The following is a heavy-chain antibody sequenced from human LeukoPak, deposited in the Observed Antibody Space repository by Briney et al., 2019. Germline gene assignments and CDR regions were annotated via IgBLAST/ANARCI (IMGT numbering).Heavy chain of an antibody. CDR3: ARVVVPQSFDY. CDR2: IYYSGST. D-gene: IGHD2-2*01. J-gene: IGHJ4*02. Sequence: SETLSLTCTVSGGSISSYYWSWIRQPPGKGLEWIGSIYYSGSTYYNPSLKSRVTISVDTSKNQFSLKLSSVTAADTAVYYCARVVVPQSFDYWGQGTLVTVSS. V-gene: IGHV4-59*05. CDR1: GGSISSYY.